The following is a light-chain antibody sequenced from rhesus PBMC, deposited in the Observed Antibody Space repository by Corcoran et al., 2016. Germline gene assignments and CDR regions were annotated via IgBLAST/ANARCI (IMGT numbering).Light chain of an antibody. CDR3: QQYSSRPPT. CDR2: KAS. V-gene: IGKV1-22*01. Sequence: DIQMTQSPSSLSASVGDTVTITCRASQGISSWLAWYQQKPGKAPKLLIYKASSLQRGVHSRFSGSGSGTDFTLTISSLQSEDLATYYGQQYSSRPPTFGGGTKVELK. J-gene: IGKJ4*01. CDR1: QGISSW.